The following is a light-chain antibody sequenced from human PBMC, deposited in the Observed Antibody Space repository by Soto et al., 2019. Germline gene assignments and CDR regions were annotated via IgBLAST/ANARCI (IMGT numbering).Light chain of an antibody. J-gene: IGKJ1*01. V-gene: IGKV3-20*01. CDR1: QSVGSDY. CDR3: QQYGSSPQT. Sequence: EIVLTQSPGTLSLSPGERATLSCRASQSVGSDYLAWYQQKPGQAPRLLIYGASSRATDIPDRFSGRGSGTDFTLTVSSLEPEDFAVYYCQQYGSSPQTFGQGTTVEIK. CDR2: GAS.